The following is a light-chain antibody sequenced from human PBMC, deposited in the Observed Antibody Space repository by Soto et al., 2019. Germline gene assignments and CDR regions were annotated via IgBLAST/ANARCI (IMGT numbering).Light chain of an antibody. Sequence: QSVLTQPASVSGSPGQSITISCTGTSSDVGGYNYVSWYQQHPGKAPKLMIYDVSYWPSGVSNRFSGSKSGNTASLTISGLQAEDEADYYCSSYTNSSPFVFGTGTKVTLL. V-gene: IGLV2-14*01. CDR3: SSYTNSSPFV. J-gene: IGLJ1*01. CDR1: SSDVGGYNY. CDR2: DVS.